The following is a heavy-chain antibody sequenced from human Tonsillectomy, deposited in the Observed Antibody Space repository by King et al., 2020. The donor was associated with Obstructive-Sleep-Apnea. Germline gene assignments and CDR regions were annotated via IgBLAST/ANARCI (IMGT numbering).Heavy chain of an antibody. CDR1: GFTFSSNI. CDR3: AREPGGDCDAFDI. Sequence: VQLVESGGGVVQPGKSLRVSCAASGFTFSSNIMHWVRQAPGKGLEWVAVIASDGGQKFYADSVKGRFSVSRDNSKNTLYLQMNSLKPEDAAVYYCAREPGGDCDAFDIWGQGTMVAVSS. J-gene: IGHJ3*02. D-gene: IGHD2-21*02. CDR2: IASDGGQK. V-gene: IGHV3-30*04.